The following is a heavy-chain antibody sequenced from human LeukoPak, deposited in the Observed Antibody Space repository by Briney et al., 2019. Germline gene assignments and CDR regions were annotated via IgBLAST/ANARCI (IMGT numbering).Heavy chain of an antibody. CDR1: GYSFITYG. D-gene: IGHD5-18*01. CDR2: ISVHNGDT. CDR3: ARDLIGYSYGLMSDY. J-gene: IGHJ4*02. V-gene: IGHV1-18*01. Sequence: ASVKVSCKASGYSFITYGISWVRRAPGQGLEWMGWISVHNGDTNYAQKFQGRVTMTTDTSTDTAYMELNNLTSDDTAIYYCARDLIGYSYGLMSDYWGQGTLVIVSS.